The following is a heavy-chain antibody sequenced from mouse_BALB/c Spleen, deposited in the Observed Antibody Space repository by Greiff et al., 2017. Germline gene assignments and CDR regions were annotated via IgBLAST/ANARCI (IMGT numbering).Heavy chain of an antibody. CDR3: ARSGLIYYGYDFDY. Sequence: EVKLVESGGGLVQPGGSRKLSCAASGFTFSSFGMHWVRQAPEKGLEWVAYISSGSSTIYYADTVKGRFTISRDNPKNTLFLQMTSLRSEDTAMYYCARSGLIYYGYDFDYWGQGTTLTVSS. J-gene: IGHJ2*01. V-gene: IGHV5-17*02. D-gene: IGHD2-2*01. CDR1: GFTFSSFG. CDR2: ISSGSSTI.